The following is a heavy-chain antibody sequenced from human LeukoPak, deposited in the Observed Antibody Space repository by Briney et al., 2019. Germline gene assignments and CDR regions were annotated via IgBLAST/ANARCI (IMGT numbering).Heavy chain of an antibody. D-gene: IGHD2-2*01. CDR2: IIPIFGTA. Sequence: GSSVKVSCKASGGTFSSYAISWVRQAPGQGLEWMGGIIPIFGTANYAQKFQGRVTITTDESTSTAYMKLSSLRSEDTAVYYCASGPNIVVVPAASPHFSDYYYYMDVWGKGTTVTVSS. J-gene: IGHJ6*03. CDR3: ASGPNIVVVPAASPHFSDYYYYMDV. CDR1: GGTFSSYA. V-gene: IGHV1-69*05.